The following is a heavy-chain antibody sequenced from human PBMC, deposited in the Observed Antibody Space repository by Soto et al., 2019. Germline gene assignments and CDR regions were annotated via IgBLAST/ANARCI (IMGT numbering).Heavy chain of an antibody. D-gene: IGHD3-3*01. Sequence: SGGGLVQPGGSLRLSCAASGFTFSSYAMSWVRQAPGKGLEWVSAISGSGGSTYYADSVKGRFTISRDNSKNTLYLQMNSLRAEDTAVYYCAKDLKIAYYDFWSGYYPDAFDIWGQGTMVTVSS. CDR1: GFTFSSYA. V-gene: IGHV3-23*01. J-gene: IGHJ3*02. CDR2: ISGSGGST. CDR3: AKDLKIAYYDFWSGYYPDAFDI.